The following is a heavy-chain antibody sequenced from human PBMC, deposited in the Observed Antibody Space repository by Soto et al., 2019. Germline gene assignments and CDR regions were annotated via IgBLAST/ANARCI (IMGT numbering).Heavy chain of an antibody. V-gene: IGHV3-11*01. CDR1: GFTFSDSY. D-gene: IGHD3-22*01. Sequence: QVQLVESGGGLVKPGGSLRLSCAASGFTFSDSYMSWIRQAPRKGLEWVSYISSSDSIIYYSDSVKGRFIISRDNAKTSLYLQMNSLRAENTAVYYCARDLGYYYSSGYFDYWGQGTLVTVSS. J-gene: IGHJ4*02. CDR2: ISSSDSII. CDR3: ARDLGYYYSSGYFDY.